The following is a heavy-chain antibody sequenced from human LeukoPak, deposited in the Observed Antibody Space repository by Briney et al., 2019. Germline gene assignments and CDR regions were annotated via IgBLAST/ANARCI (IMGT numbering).Heavy chain of an antibody. CDR3: ARGIAAASNPNWFDP. V-gene: IGHV3-33*01. D-gene: IGHD6-13*01. Sequence: GGSLRLSCAGTGFTFSNFAMHWVRQAPGRGLQWVAVIWNDGSKTYYEDSVKGRFTISRDNSKNTVFLQMNSLRAEDTALYYCARGIAAASNPNWFDPWGQGTLVTVSS. J-gene: IGHJ5*02. CDR2: IWNDGSKT. CDR1: GFTFSNFA.